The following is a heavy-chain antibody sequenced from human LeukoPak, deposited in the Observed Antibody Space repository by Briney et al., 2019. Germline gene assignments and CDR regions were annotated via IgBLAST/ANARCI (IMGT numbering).Heavy chain of an antibody. V-gene: IGHV3-48*03. J-gene: IGHJ6*03. CDR2: ISSSGSTI. Sequence: PGGSLRLSCAASGFTFSSYEMNWVRQAPGKGLEWVSYISSSGSTIYYADSVKGRFTISRDNAKNSLYLQMNSLRAEDTAVYYCATTHRGYYYYYMDVWGKGTTVTISS. CDR1: GFTFSSYE. D-gene: IGHD3-10*01. CDR3: ATTHRGYYYYYMDV.